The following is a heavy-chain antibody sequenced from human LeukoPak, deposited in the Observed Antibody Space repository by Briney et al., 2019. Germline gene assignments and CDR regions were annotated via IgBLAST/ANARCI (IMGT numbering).Heavy chain of an antibody. CDR2: INSDGSRI. CDR1: GFTSSSYW. D-gene: IGHD1-26*01. Sequence: GGSLRLSCAASGFTSSSYWMHWVRQAPGKGLVWVSRINSDGSRINYADPVKGRFTISRDNAKNTLYLQMNSLRAEDTAVYYCARDGGSYYGDAFDIWGQGTMVTVSS. V-gene: IGHV3-74*01. J-gene: IGHJ3*02. CDR3: ARDGGSYYGDAFDI.